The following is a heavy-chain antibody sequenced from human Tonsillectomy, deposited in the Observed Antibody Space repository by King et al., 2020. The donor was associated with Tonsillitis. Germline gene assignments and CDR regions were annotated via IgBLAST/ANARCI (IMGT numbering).Heavy chain of an antibody. CDR3: AKGTEVVVIMTAFDI. CDR2: ISGSGRST. D-gene: IGHD3-22*01. J-gene: IGHJ3*02. CDR1: GFTFSTYA. V-gene: IGHV3-23*04. Sequence: VQLVVSGGGLVQPGGSLRLSCAVSGFTFSTYAMSWVRQAPGKGLEWVSGISGSGRSTYHADSVKGRFTISRDNSKNTLNLQMNSLRAEDTALYYCAKGTEVVVIMTAFDIWGQGTLVTVSS.